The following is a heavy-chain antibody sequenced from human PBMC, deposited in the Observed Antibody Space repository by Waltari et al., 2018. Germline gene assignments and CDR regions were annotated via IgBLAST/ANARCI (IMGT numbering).Heavy chain of an antibody. CDR2: ISGSGXSX. J-gene: IGHJ3*02. CDR3: XNXXXLSVDXFXI. Sequence: EVQLXVSXXXLVQPXXSRRLSCXASGFTFSRYALXXGRQAPGKGLEWVSAISGSGXSXYYADSVXXXFTISRDXSKNTLXXXXNSLRAEDXAVYYXXNXXXLSVDXFXIWGQGXXXXXSS. CDR1: GFTFSRYA. V-gene: IGHV3-23*01. D-gene: IGHD2-2*01.